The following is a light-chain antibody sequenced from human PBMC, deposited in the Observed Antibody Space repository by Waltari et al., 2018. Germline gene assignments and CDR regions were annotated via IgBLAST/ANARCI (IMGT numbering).Light chain of an antibody. Sequence: QSVLTQPPSASGTPGQRVTISCSGSLSNIGSNYIYWYHQVAGMAPKLLIYRANQRPSGVPARFSGSKSDTSASLAISGLRSEDEADYSCAAWDDSLSAWVFGGGTKLTVL. J-gene: IGLJ3*02. V-gene: IGLV1-47*01. CDR3: AAWDDSLSAWV. CDR1: LSNIGSNY. CDR2: RAN.